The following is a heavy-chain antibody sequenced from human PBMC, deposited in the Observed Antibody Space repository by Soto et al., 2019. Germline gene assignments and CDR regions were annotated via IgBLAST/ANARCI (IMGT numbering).Heavy chain of an antibody. CDR3: ARIIVVVPAASYGMDV. CDR2: ISSSGSTI. D-gene: IGHD2-2*01. V-gene: IGHV3-48*03. Sequence: LRLSCAASGFTFSSYEMNWVRQAPGKGLEWVSYISSSGSTIYYADSVKGRFTISRDNAKNSLYLQMNSLRAEDTAVYYCARIIVVVPAASYGMDVWGQGTTVTVSS. CDR1: GFTFSSYE. J-gene: IGHJ6*02.